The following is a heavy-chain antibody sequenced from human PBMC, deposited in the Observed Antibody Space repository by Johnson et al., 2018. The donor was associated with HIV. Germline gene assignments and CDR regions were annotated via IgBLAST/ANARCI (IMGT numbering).Heavy chain of an antibody. CDR3: ARDREWELLFGAFDI. V-gene: IGHV3-30*04. D-gene: IGHD1-26*01. Sequence: QMLLVESGGGVVQPGRSLRLSCAASGFTFSSYAMHWVRQAPGKGLEWVAVLSFDGSEKYFADSVKGRFSISRDNSNNTLYLQMNSLRPEDTAVYYCARDREWELLFGAFDIWGQGTVVTVSS. CDR1: GFTFSSYA. CDR2: LSFDGSEK. J-gene: IGHJ3*02.